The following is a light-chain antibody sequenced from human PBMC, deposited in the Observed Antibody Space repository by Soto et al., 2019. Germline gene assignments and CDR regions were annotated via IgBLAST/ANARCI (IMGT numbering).Light chain of an antibody. CDR1: SSNTGAGYD. CDR3: QSYDSSLSGFDV. Sequence: QLVLTQPPSVSGAPGQRVTISCTGSSSNTGAGYDVHWYQQLPGTAPKLLIYGNSNRPSGVPDRFSGSKSGTSASLAITGLQAEDEADYYCQSYDSSLSGFDVFGTGTKLTVL. J-gene: IGLJ1*01. CDR2: GNS. V-gene: IGLV1-40*01.